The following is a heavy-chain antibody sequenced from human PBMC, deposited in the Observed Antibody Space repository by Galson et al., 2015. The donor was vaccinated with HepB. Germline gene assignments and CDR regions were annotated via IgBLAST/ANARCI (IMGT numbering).Heavy chain of an antibody. D-gene: IGHD3-16*01. CDR3: ARESMGGWFDP. Sequence: SLRLSCAASGFTFSSYGMHWVRQAPGKGLEWVAVIWYDGSNKYYADSVKGRFTISRDNSKNTLYLQMNSLRAEDTAVYYCARESMGGWFDPWGQGTLVTASS. CDR1: GFTFSSYG. CDR2: IWYDGSNK. J-gene: IGHJ5*02. V-gene: IGHV3-33*01.